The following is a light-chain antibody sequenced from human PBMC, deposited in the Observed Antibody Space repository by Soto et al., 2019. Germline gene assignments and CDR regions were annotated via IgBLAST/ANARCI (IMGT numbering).Light chain of an antibody. J-gene: IGKJ5*01. Sequence: IVLTQSQGPLSLYPGERASLSCRASERLSSVYLAWYQQRPGQPPRLLIYGASNRATGIPDRFSGSGSGTDFTLIINRLEPEDVAIYYCQQYGGSPRITFGQGTRLEIK. V-gene: IGKV3-20*01. CDR3: QQYGGSPRIT. CDR2: GAS. CDR1: ERLSSVY.